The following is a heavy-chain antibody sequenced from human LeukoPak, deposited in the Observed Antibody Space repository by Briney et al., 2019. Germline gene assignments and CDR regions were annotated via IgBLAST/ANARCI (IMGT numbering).Heavy chain of an antibody. CDR1: GFTFTSYA. D-gene: IGHD4-23*01. CDR2: VSTGAGST. CDR3: ARQSNSDY. Sequence: GGSLRLSCSASGFTFTSYAVTWVRQAPGKGLEWVSSVSTGAGSTYYADSVKGRFTISRDNSKNTLFLQMNSLRAEDTAVHYCARQSNSDYWGQGTLVSVSS. V-gene: IGHV3-23*01. J-gene: IGHJ4*02.